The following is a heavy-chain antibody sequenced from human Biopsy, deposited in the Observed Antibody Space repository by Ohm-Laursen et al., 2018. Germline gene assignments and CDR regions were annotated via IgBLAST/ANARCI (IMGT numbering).Heavy chain of an antibody. CDR3: ARNTCWYGDLYYFDY. CDR1: GYSFTSYY. D-gene: IGHD6-13*01. Sequence: ASVKVSCKASGYSFTSYYMHWVRQAPGQGLEWMGMINPSGSTTSYPQIFQGRATMTRDTSKSTVYMELSSLRSADTAVYFCARNTCWYGDLYYFDYWGQGTLVTVSS. J-gene: IGHJ4*02. CDR2: INPSGSTT. V-gene: IGHV1-46*01.